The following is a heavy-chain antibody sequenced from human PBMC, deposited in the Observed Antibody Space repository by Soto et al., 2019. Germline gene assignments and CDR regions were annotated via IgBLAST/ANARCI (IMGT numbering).Heavy chain of an antibody. CDR3: ARAGDLGAVAVDY. CDR2: IYHSGST. V-gene: IGHV4-30-2*01. Sequence: SDTMSLNCAVSGGSLSSSGYSWSWFRQPPGKGLEWIGYIYHSGSTYYNPSLKSPVTISVDRSKNQFSLKLSSVTASDTAVYYCARAGDLGAVAVDYWGQGTLVTVSS. D-gene: IGHD6-19*01. CDR1: GGSLSSSGYS. J-gene: IGHJ4*02.